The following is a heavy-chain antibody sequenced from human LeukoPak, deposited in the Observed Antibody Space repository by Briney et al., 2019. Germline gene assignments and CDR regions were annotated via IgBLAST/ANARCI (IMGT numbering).Heavy chain of an antibody. Sequence: PSETLSLTCTVSGDSISSSTYYWGWIRQPPGKGLEWIGSFYYSGSTYYNPSLKSRVTISVDTSKNQFSLKLSSVTAADTAVYYCARDNYGSGSYPTNWFDPWGQGTLVTVSS. D-gene: IGHD3-10*01. V-gene: IGHV4-39*07. CDR2: FYYSGST. CDR1: GDSISSSTYY. CDR3: ARDNYGSGSYPTNWFDP. J-gene: IGHJ5*02.